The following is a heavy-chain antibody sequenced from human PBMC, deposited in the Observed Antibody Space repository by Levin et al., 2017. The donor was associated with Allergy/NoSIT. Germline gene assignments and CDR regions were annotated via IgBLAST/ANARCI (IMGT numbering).Heavy chain of an antibody. Sequence: GSLRLSCTVSGGSISSYYWSWIRQPPGKGLEWIGYIYYSGSTNYNPSLKSRVTISVDTSKNQFSLKLSSVTAADTAVYYCARGGKQLVSKYYYYGMDVWGQGTTVTVSS. CDR1: GGSISSYY. CDR2: IYYSGST. J-gene: IGHJ6*02. V-gene: IGHV4-59*08. CDR3: ARGGKQLVSKYYYYGMDV. D-gene: IGHD6-13*01.